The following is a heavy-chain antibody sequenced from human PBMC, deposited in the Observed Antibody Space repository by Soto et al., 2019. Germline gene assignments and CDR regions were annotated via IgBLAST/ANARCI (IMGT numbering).Heavy chain of an antibody. D-gene: IGHD3-3*02. CDR2: IIPIFGTA. CDR3: ARGLEILAAFDY. CDR1: GGTFSSYA. J-gene: IGHJ4*02. Sequence: GASVKVSCKASGGTFSSYAISWVRQAPGQGLEWMGGIIPIFGTANYAQKFQGRVTITADESTSTAYMELSSLRSEDTAVYYCARGLEILAAFDYWGQGTLVTVSS. V-gene: IGHV1-69*13.